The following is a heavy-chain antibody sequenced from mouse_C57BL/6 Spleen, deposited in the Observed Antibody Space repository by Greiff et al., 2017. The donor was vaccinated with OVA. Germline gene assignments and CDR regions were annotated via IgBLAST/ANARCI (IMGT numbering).Heavy chain of an antibody. CDR2: ISGGGGNT. Sequence: EVQRVESGGGLVKPGGSLKLSCAASGFTFSSYTMSWVRQTPEKRLEWVATISGGGGNTYYPDSVKGRFTISRDNAKNSLYLQMSSLRSEDTALYYCARLYDYLYYAMDYWGQGTSVTVSS. J-gene: IGHJ4*01. CDR3: ARLYDYLYYAMDY. D-gene: IGHD2-4*01. V-gene: IGHV5-9*01. CDR1: GFTFSSYT.